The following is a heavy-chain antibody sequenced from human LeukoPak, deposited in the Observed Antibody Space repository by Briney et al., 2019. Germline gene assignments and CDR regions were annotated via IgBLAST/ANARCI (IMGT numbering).Heavy chain of an antibody. D-gene: IGHD1-26*01. CDR1: GYTFTSYG. CDR2: ISAYNGNT. CDR3: ARDQGGSYLGTGYFDY. Sequence: ASVTVSCEASGYTFTSYGISWVLQAPGQGLEWMGWISAYNGNTNYAQKLQGRVTMTTDTSTSTAYMELRSLRSDDTAVYYCARDQGGSYLGTGYFDYWGQGTLVTVSS. V-gene: IGHV1-18*01. J-gene: IGHJ4*02.